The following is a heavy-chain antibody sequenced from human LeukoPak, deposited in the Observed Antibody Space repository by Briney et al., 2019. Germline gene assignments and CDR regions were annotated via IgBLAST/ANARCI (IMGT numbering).Heavy chain of an antibody. CDR3: AKGGPEGGYYFDY. CDR2: ISWNSGSI. J-gene: IGHJ4*02. D-gene: IGHD1-26*01. V-gene: IGHV3-9*03. CDR1: GFTFDDYA. Sequence: PGRSLGLSCAASGFTFDDYAMHWVRQAPGKGPEWVSGISWNSGSIGYADSVKGRFTISRDNAKNSLYLQMNSLRAEDMALYYCAKGGPEGGYYFDYWGQGTLVTVSS.